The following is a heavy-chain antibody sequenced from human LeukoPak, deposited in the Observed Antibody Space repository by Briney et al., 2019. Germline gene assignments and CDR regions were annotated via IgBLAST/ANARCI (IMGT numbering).Heavy chain of an antibody. CDR1: GFTFRNYV. V-gene: IGHV3-30-3*01. CDR3: AREGYYGSGSPPSLYFDY. J-gene: IGHJ4*02. Sequence: GGSLRLSCAASGFTFRNYVIHWVRQAPGKGLEWVAVTSSDLNVKLYADSVKGRFTISRDNSRSTLCLQMNSLIPEDTAIYYCAREGYYGSGSPPSLYFDYWGQGTLVTVSS. CDR2: TSSDLNVK. D-gene: IGHD3-10*01.